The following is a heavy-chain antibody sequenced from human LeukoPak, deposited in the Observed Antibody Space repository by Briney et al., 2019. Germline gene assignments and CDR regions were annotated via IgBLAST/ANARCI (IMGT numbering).Heavy chain of an antibody. J-gene: IGHJ4*02. CDR3: ARSSRGVQGVITSPKY. CDR1: GFTFSSYA. Sequence: GGSLRLSCAASGFTFSSYAMSWVRQAPGKGLEWVSAISGSGGSTYYADSVKGRFTISRDNSKNTLYPQMNSLRAEDTAVYYCARSSRGVQGVITSPKYWGQGTLVTVSS. V-gene: IGHV3-23*01. D-gene: IGHD3-10*01. CDR2: ISGSGGST.